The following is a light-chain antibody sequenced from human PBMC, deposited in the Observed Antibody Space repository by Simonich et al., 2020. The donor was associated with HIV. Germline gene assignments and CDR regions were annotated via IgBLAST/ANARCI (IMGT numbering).Light chain of an antibody. CDR2: DAS. J-gene: IGKJ2*01. V-gene: IGKV1-9*01. CDR3: QQYYSTPYT. Sequence: DIQLTQSPSFLSASVGDRLTITCRASQGISSYLAWYQQKPGKAPKLLIYDASTMQSGVPSRFSGSGSGTEFTLTISSLQPEDVATYYCQQYYSTPYTFGQGTKLEIK. CDR1: QGISSY.